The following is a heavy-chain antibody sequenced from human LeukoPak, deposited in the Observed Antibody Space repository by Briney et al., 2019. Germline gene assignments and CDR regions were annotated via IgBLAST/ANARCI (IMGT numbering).Heavy chain of an antibody. CDR1: GGSFSGYY. J-gene: IGHJ5*02. V-gene: IGHV4-34*01. CDR3: ARRYCGGDCYTNWFDP. D-gene: IGHD2-21*02. CDR2: INHSGST. Sequence: PSETLSLTCAVYGGSFSGYYWSWIRQPPGKGLEWIGEINHSGSTNYNPSLKSRVTISVDTSKNQFSLKMNSVTAADTAVYYCARRYCGGDCYTNWFDPWGQGTLVTVSS.